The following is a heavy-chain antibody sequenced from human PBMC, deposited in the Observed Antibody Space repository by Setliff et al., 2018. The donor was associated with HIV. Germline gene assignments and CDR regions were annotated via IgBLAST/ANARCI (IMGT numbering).Heavy chain of an antibody. CDR1: GGSFSGYY. CDR3: ARLPSGYHYDSSDYYGYFFDY. CDR2: IYHSGRA. J-gene: IGHJ4*02. V-gene: IGHV4-34*01. Sequence: PSETLSLTCAVYGGSFSGYYWSWIRQPPGKGLEWIGSIYHSGRAYYNPSLKSRVTISIQTSKNQFSMKLTSVTVADTAVYYCARLPSGYHYDSSDYYGYFFDYWGQGTLVAVSS. D-gene: IGHD3-22*01.